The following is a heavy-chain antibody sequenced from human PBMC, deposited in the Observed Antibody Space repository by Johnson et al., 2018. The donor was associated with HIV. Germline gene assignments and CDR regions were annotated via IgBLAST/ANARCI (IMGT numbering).Heavy chain of an antibody. CDR1: GFTVSRNY. D-gene: IGHD1-26*01. CDR2: ISYDGSNK. V-gene: IGHV3-30-3*01. J-gene: IGHJ3*02. Sequence: QVQLVESGGGLVQPGGSLRLSCAASGFTVSRNYMSWVRQAPGKGLEWVAVISYDGSNKYYADSVKGRFTISRDNSKNTLYLQMNSLRAEDTAVYYCARDGKVGATPRRAFDIWGQGTMVTVSS. CDR3: ARDGKVGATPRRAFDI.